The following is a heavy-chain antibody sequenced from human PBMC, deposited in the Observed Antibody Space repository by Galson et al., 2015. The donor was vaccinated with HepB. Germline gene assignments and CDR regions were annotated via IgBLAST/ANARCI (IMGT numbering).Heavy chain of an antibody. Sequence: TLSLTCTVSGGSISSGGYYWSWIRQHPGKGLEWIGYIYYSGSTYYNPSLKSRVTISVDTSKNQFSLKLSSVTAADTAVYYCARDHYYDSSVGAFDIWGQGTMVTVSS. CDR1: GGSISSGGYY. D-gene: IGHD3-22*01. CDR3: ARDHYYDSSVGAFDI. J-gene: IGHJ3*02. CDR2: IYYSGST. V-gene: IGHV4-31*03.